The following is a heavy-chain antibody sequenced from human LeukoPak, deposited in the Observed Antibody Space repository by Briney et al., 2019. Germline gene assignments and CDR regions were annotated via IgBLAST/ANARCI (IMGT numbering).Heavy chain of an antibody. CDR1: GFTFNIYA. CDR2: ISGSGRTT. J-gene: IGHJ4*02. CDR3: AKAFTTEITRFFEN. Sequence: GGSLRLSCVASGFTFNIYAMSWVRQAPGKGLEWVSIISGSGRTTFYADSVKGRFTISRDNSMNTLYLQMNSLSAEDTAIYYCAKAFTTEITRFFENRGQGAQVTVSS. V-gene: IGHV3-23*01. D-gene: IGHD4-4*01.